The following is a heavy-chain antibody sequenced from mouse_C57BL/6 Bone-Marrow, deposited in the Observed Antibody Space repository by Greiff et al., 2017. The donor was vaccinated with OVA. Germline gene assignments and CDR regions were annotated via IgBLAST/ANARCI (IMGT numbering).Heavy chain of an antibody. J-gene: IGHJ1*03. V-gene: IGHV5-16*01. D-gene: IGHD2-5*01. CDR1: GFTFSDYY. CDR2: INYDGSST. CDR3: TREVEDYSNYWYFDV. Sequence: EVKLVESEGGLVQPGSSMKLSCTASGFTFSDYYMAWVRQAPEKGLEWVANINYDGSSTSYLDSLKSRFIISRDNAKNILYLPMSSLKSEDTATYYGTREVEDYSNYWYFDVWGTGTTVTVSS.